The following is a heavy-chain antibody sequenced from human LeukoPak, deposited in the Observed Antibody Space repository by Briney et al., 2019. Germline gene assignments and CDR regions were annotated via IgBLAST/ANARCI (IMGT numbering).Heavy chain of an antibody. CDR1: GFTFSSYW. CDR2: INSDGSST. J-gene: IGHJ4*02. D-gene: IGHD6-13*01. Sequence: GGSLRLSCAAYGFTFSSYWMHWVRQAPGKGLVWVSRINSDGSSTSYADSVKGRFTISRDNAKNTLYLQMNSLRAEDTAVYYCVSGEPSSWYTNFDYWGQGTLVTVSS. CDR3: VSGEPSSWYTNFDY. V-gene: IGHV3-74*01.